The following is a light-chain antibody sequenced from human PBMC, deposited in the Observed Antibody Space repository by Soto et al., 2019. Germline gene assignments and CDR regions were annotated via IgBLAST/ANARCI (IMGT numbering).Light chain of an antibody. CDR1: QSVLYSSNNKNY. CDR2: WAS. Sequence: DIVMTQSPDSLAVSLSERATINCKSSQSVLYSSNNKNYLAWYQQRPGQPPKLLISWASTRASGVPDRFSGSGSGTDFPLTISSLQAEDVAVYFCQQCYSTPQTFGQGTKLEIK. CDR3: QQCYSTPQT. J-gene: IGKJ2*01. V-gene: IGKV4-1*01.